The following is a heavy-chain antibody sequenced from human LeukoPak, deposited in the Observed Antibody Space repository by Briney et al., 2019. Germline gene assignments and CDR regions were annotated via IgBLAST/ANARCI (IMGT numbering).Heavy chain of an antibody. CDR2: ISSSSSYI. CDR3: ARDRLRGSPPY. V-gene: IGHV3-21*01. CDR1: GFTFSSYA. D-gene: IGHD1-26*01. Sequence: KAGGSLRLSCAASGFTFSSYAMSWVRQAPGKGLEWVSSISSSSSYIYYADSVNGRFSISRDNAKNSLYLQMNSLRAEDTAVYYCARDRLRGSPPYWGQGTLVTVSS. J-gene: IGHJ4*02.